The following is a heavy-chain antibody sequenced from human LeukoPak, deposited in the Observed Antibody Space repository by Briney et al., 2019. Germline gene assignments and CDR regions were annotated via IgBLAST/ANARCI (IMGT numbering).Heavy chain of an antibody. V-gene: IGHV3-7*03. CDR1: GFTFSSYW. CDR3: ARPVNAYYYYMDV. Sequence: GGSLRLSCAASGFTFSSYWMSWVRQAPGKGLEWVANIKQDGSEKYYVDSVKGRFTISRDNAKNSLYLQMNSLRAEDTAVYYCARPVNAYYYYMDVWGKGTTVTISS. CDR2: IKQDGSEK. J-gene: IGHJ6*03.